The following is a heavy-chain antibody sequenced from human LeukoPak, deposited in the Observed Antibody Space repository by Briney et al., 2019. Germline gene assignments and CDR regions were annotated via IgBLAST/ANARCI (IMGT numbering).Heavy chain of an antibody. Sequence: GGSLRLSCAASGFTFSSYSMNWVRQAPGKGLEWVSYISSSSRSIYYADSVKGRFTISRDNANNSLSLQMNSLRDEDTAVYYCVLGSPFDYWGQGTLVTVSA. CDR1: GFTFSSYS. D-gene: IGHD3-10*01. CDR3: VLGSPFDY. J-gene: IGHJ4*02. CDR2: ISSSSRSI. V-gene: IGHV3-48*02.